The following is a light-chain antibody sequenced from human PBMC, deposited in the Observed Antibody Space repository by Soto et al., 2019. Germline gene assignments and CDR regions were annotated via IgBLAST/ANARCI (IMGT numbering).Light chain of an antibody. J-gene: IGKJ2*01. CDR3: RQSYSTPYT. Sequence: DIHMTQSPSSLSASVGDRVTITCRASQSISNYLNWYQQKPGKAPNLLIYIASNLHSGVPSRFSGSGSRTDSTLTISSLQPEDFATYCCRQSYSTPYTFGQGTKLDIK. V-gene: IGKV1-39*01. CDR2: IAS. CDR1: QSISNY.